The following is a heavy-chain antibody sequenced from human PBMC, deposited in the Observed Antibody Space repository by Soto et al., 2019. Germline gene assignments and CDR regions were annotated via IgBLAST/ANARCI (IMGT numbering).Heavy chain of an antibody. J-gene: IGHJ4*02. Sequence: ASETLSLTCTVSGGSISSYYWSWIRQPPGKGLEWIGYIYYSGSTNYNPSLKSRVTISVDTSKNQFSLKLSSVTAADTAVYYCARHDGSSGWAIDYWGPGTLVTVSS. CDR3: ARHDGSSGWAIDY. D-gene: IGHD6-19*01. CDR1: GGSISSYY. CDR2: IYYSGST. V-gene: IGHV4-59*08.